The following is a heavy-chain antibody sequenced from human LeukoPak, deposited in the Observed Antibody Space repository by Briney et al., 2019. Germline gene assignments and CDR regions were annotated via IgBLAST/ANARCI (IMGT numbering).Heavy chain of an antibody. CDR3: ARDQAAVAGALDY. CDR2: IYHSGST. Sequence: PSGTLSLTCAVSGGSISSSNWWSWVRQPPGKGLEWIGEIYHSGSTNYNPSLKSRVTISVDKSENQFSLKLSSVTAADTAVYYCARDQAAVAGALDYWGQGTLVTVSS. CDR1: GGSISSSNW. V-gene: IGHV4-4*02. J-gene: IGHJ4*02. D-gene: IGHD6-19*01.